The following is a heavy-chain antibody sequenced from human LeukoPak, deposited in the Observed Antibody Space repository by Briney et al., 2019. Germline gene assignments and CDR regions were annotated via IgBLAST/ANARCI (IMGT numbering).Heavy chain of an antibody. V-gene: IGHV3-23*01. Sequence: GGSLRLSCAASGFTFSSYSMNWVRQAPGKGLEWVSSISGSGESTYYADSVKGRFTISRDNSKNTLYLQMNSLRAEDTAVYYCAKRDWTEVEYFQHWGQGTLVTVSS. CDR3: AKRDWTEVEYFQH. CDR2: ISGSGEST. J-gene: IGHJ1*01. D-gene: IGHD1-1*01. CDR1: GFTFSSYS.